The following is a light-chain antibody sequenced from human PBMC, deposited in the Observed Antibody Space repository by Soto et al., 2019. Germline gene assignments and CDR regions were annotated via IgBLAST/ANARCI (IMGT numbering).Light chain of an antibody. CDR1: QSVSSSY. Sequence: EIVLTQSPGTLSLSPGERATLSCRASQSVSSSYLAWYQQTPGQAPRLLIHGASSRATGIPDRFSGSGSGTDFTLTISSLQSEDFAVYYCQQYNNWPPLTFGGGTKVEIK. J-gene: IGKJ4*01. V-gene: IGKV3-20*01. CDR3: QQYNNWPPLT. CDR2: GAS.